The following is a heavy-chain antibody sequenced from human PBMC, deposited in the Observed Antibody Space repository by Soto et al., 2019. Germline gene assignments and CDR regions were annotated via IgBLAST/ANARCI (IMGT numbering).Heavy chain of an antibody. CDR1: GFTFSSYW. CDR2: INSDGSST. D-gene: IGHD4-17*01. CDR3: ARDTVTYTTGGMGG. Sequence: EVQLVESGGGLVQPGGSLRLSCAASGFTFSSYWMHWVRQAPGKGLVWVSRINSDGSSTSYADYVKGRFTISRDNAKNTLDLQMNSRRAEDTAVYYCARDTVTYTTGGMGGWGQGTTVTVSS. J-gene: IGHJ6*02. V-gene: IGHV3-74*01.